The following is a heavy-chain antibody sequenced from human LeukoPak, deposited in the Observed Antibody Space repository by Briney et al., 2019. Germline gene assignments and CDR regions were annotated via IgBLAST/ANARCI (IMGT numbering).Heavy chain of an antibody. D-gene: IGHD4/OR15-4a*01. CDR3: ARRAGAYSHPYDY. CDR1: GFTFSDYN. Sequence: GGSLRLSCAASGFTFSDYNINWVRQAPGKGLEWISYISSRSSTIYYADSVKGRFTISRDNAKNTLYLQMSSLRAEDAAVYYCARRAGAYSHPYDYWGQGTLVTVSS. V-gene: IGHV3-48*01. J-gene: IGHJ4*02. CDR2: ISSRSSTI.